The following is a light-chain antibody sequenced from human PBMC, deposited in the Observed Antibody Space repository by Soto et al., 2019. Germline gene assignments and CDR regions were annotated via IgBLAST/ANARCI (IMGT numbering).Light chain of an antibody. CDR3: AAWDDSLNGRYV. CDR2: SNN. V-gene: IGLV1-44*01. J-gene: IGLJ1*01. CDR1: SSNIGSNT. Sequence: QPVLTQPPSASGTPGQRVTISCSGSSSNIGSNTVNWYQQLPGTAPKLLIYSNNQRPSVVPDRFSGSKSGTSASLAISGLHSEDEADYSCAAWDDSLNGRYVFGTGTQLTVL.